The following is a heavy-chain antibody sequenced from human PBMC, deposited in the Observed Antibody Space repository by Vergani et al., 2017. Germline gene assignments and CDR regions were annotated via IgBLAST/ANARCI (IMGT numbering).Heavy chain of an antibody. V-gene: IGHV3-48*03. J-gene: IGHJ4*02. CDR3: ARVWSRGGWYYFDY. D-gene: IGHD6-19*01. Sequence: APGKGLEWVSYISSSDSTIYYADSVKGRFTISRDNAKNSLYLQMNSLRAEDTAVYYCARVWSRGGWYYFDYWGQGTLVTVSS. CDR2: ISSSDSTI.